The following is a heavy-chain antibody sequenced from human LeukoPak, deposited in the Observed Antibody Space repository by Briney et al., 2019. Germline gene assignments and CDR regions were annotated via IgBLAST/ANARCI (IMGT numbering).Heavy chain of an antibody. CDR3: AGSDYGDSVFDY. Sequence: PGGSLRLSCAASGFTFSSYSMNWVRQAPGKGLEWVSVIYSGGSTYYADSVKGRFTISRDNSKNTLYLQMNSLRAEDTAVYYCAGSDYGDSVFDYWGQGTLVTVSS. V-gene: IGHV3-53*01. CDR1: GFTFSSYS. D-gene: IGHD4-17*01. CDR2: IYSGGST. J-gene: IGHJ4*02.